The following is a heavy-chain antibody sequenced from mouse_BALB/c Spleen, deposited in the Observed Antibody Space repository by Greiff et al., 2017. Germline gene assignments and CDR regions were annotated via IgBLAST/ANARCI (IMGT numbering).Heavy chain of an antibody. V-gene: IGHV1-39*01. CDR1: GYSFTDYI. CDR2: INPYYGST. D-gene: IGHD2-12*01. J-gene: IGHJ4*01. CDR3: TLTTDYAMDY. Sequence: VQLQQTGPELVKPGASVKISCKASGYSFTDYIMLWVKQSHGKSLEWIGNINPYYGSTSYNLKFKGKATLTVDKSSSTAYMQLNSLTSEDSAVYYCTLTTDYAMDYWGQGTSVTVSS.